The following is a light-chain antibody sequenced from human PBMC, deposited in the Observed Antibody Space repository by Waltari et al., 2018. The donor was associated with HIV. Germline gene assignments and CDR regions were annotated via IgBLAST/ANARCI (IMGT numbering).Light chain of an antibody. CDR1: SGDIGAYNF. CDR3: CSHTRSSTWV. CDR2: DVD. Sequence: QSALTQPASVSGSLGQSIPVPFPGPSGDIGAYNFVSWYQPYPGKAPKLIIYDVDKRPSGISNHFSGSKSGNTASLTISGLQAEDEADYYCCSHTRSSTWVFGGGTKVTVL. V-gene: IGLV2-14*03. J-gene: IGLJ2*01.